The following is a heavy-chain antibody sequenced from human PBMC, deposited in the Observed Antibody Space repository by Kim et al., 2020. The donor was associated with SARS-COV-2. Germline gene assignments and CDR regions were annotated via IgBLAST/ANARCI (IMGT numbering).Heavy chain of an antibody. CDR3: VREERNGNDVVFDY. J-gene: IGHJ4*02. D-gene: IGHD5-12*01. CDR2: IYYTGST. V-gene: IGHV4-31*03. CDR1: GDSITSGGYY. Sequence: SETLSLTCSVSGDSITSGGYYWGWIRQHPGKGLEWIGYIYYTGSTYYKSSLKSRVTISVDTSTNQFSLRLTSVTAADTAVYYCVREERNGNDVVFDYWGRGTLVTVSS.